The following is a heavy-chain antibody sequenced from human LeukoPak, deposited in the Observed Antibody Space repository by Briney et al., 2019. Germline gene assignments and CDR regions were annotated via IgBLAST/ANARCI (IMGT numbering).Heavy chain of an antibody. J-gene: IGHJ4*02. V-gene: IGHV3-9*03. CDR3: AKGSGYSYGSSFDY. D-gene: IGHD5-18*01. CDR2: ISWNSGSI. Sequence: GRSLRLSCAASGFTFADYAMHWVRQAPGKVLEWVSGISWNSGSIGYADSVKGRFTISRDNAKNSLYLQMNSLRAEDMALYYCAKGSGYSYGSSFDYWGQGTLVTVSS. CDR1: GFTFADYA.